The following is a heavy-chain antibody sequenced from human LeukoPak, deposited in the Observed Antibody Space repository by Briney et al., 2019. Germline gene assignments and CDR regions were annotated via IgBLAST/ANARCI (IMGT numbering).Heavy chain of an antibody. Sequence: PGGSLRLSCAASGFTVSSNYMSWVRQAPGKGLEWVSVIYSGGSTYYADSVKGRFTISRDNSKNTLHLQMNSLRAEDTAVYYCARGPRKLVGATSGAFDIWGQGTMVTVSS. V-gene: IGHV3-66*01. CDR2: IYSGGST. J-gene: IGHJ3*02. CDR3: ARGPRKLVGATSGAFDI. CDR1: GFTVSSNY. D-gene: IGHD1-26*01.